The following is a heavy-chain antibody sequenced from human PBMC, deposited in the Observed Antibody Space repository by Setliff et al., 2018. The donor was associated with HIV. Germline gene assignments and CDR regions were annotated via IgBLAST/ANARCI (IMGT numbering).Heavy chain of an antibody. D-gene: IGHD5-12*01. V-gene: IGHV4-59*01. Sequence: SETLSLTCTVSGGSIISYYWSWIRQPPGKGLEWIGYIYYSGSTTYNPSLKSRVTISVDTSKNRFSLKLSSVTAADTAVYYCARDRLDGYNSGFDYWGQGTLVTVSS. CDR3: ARDRLDGYNSGFDY. J-gene: IGHJ4*02. CDR1: GGSIISYY. CDR2: IYYSGST.